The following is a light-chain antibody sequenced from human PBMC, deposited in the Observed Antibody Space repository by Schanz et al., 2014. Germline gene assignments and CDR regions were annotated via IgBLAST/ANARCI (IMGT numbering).Light chain of an antibody. CDR3: HSYDSFLSAVV. Sequence: QSVLTQPPSASGPPGQRVTISCSGSSSNIGSNTVNWYQQLPGTAPKLLIYSNNQRPSGVPDRFSGSKSGTSASLAISGLQAEDEGDYYCHSYDSFLSAVVFGGGTKVTVL. J-gene: IGLJ2*01. V-gene: IGLV1-44*01. CDR2: SNN. CDR1: SSNIGSNT.